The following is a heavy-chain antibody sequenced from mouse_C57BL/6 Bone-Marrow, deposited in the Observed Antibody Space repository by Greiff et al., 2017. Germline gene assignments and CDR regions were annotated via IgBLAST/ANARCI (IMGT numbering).Heavy chain of an antibody. D-gene: IGHD1-1*01. J-gene: IGHJ4*01. CDR1: GYTFTDYY. CDR2: IYPGSGNT. V-gene: IGHV1-76*01. CDR3: ARSGYYGSSWYAMDY. Sequence: VQLKESGAELVRPGASVKLSCKASGYTFTDYYINWVKQRPGQGLEWIARIYPGSGNTYYNEKFKGKATLTAEKSSSTAYMQLSSLTSEDSAVYFCARSGYYGSSWYAMDYWGQGTSVTVSS.